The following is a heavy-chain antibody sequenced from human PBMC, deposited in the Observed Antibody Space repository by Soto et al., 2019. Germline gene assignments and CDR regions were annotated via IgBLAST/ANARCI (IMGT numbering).Heavy chain of an antibody. CDR1: GGSISSYY. CDR3: VRDCYASSCFDY. CDR2: ISYSGST. Sequence: QVQLQESGPGLVTPSETLSLTCTVSGGSISSYYWSWIRQPPGKGLEWIGYISYSGSTNYNPSLKRRFTISVDTSNNQFSLKVGSVTAADTAVYYCVRDCYASSCFDYWGQGILVSVSS. D-gene: IGHD6-13*01. J-gene: IGHJ4*02. V-gene: IGHV4-59*01.